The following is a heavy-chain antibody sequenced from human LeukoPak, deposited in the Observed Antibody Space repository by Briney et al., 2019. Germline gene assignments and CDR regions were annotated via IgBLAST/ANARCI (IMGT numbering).Heavy chain of an antibody. D-gene: IGHD2-21*01. CDR3: AKDTCGGDCYPSGGY. Sequence: GGSLRLSCAASGFTFSNYGMHWVRQAPGKGLEWVAFIPYDGSNKYYADSVKGRFTISRDNSKNTLYLQMNSLRAEDTAVYYCAKDTCGGDCYPSGGYWGQGTLVTVSS. CDR1: GFTFSNYG. J-gene: IGHJ4*02. V-gene: IGHV3-30*02. CDR2: IPYDGSNK.